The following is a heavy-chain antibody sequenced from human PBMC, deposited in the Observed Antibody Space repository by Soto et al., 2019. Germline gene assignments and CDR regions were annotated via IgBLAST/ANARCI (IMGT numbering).Heavy chain of an antibody. D-gene: IGHD6-13*01. J-gene: IGHJ6*02. V-gene: IGHV5-10-1*01. CDR1: GYSFTSYW. CDR3: ARLSIAAAGYYYYGMDV. CDR2: IDPSDSYT. Sequence: GESLKISCKGSGYSFTSYWISWVRQMPGKGLEWMGRIDPSDSYTNYSPSFQGHVTISADKSISTAYLQWSSLKASDTAMYYCARLSIAAAGYYYYGMDVWGQGTTDTVSS.